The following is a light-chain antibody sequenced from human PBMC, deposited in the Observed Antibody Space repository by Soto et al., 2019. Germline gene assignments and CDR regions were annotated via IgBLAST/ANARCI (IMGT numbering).Light chain of an antibody. V-gene: IGKV3-20*01. CDR2: GAS. J-gene: IGKJ1*01. CDR3: QQYGSSGT. CDR1: QSVSNNY. Sequence: TPPPGTLSLSPVEIATLSCRASQSVSNNYLAWYQQTPGQAPRLLIYGASNRATGIPDRFSGSGSGTDFTLTISRLEPEDFAVYYCQQYGSSGTFGQGTKVDI.